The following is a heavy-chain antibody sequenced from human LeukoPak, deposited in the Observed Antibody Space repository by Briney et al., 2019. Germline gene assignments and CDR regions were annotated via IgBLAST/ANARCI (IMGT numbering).Heavy chain of an antibody. CDR2: ISGSGGST. V-gene: IGHV3-23*01. CDR3: AKRSGDSYFLDS. D-gene: IGHD2-15*01. CDR1: GFTFSSYA. Sequence: GGSLRLSCAASGFTFSSYAMSWVRQAPGKGLEWVSAISGSGGSTYYADSVKGRFTISRDTSKSTLYLQMSSLRAEDTAVYYCAKRSGDSYFLDSWGQGTLVTVSS. J-gene: IGHJ4*02.